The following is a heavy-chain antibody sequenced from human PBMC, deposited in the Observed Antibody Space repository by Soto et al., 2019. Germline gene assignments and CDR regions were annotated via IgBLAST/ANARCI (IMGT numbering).Heavy chain of an antibody. CDR3: AKDRPSRNSGYDFEADY. D-gene: IGHD5-12*01. CDR1: GFTFSGYA. V-gene: IGHV3-23*01. Sequence: EVQLLESGGDLVQPGGSLRLSCAASGFTFSGYAMSWVRQAPGKGLEWVSYIGGSGSTTYYADSVKGRFTISRDNSKNTVDLQMNSLRAEDTAVYYCAKDRPSRNSGYDFEADYWGQGTLVTASS. J-gene: IGHJ4*02. CDR2: IGGSGSTT.